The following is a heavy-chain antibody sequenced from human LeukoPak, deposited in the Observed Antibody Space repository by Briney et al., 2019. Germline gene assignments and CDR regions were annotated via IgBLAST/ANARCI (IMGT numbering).Heavy chain of an antibody. J-gene: IGHJ4*02. Sequence: GGSLRLSCAASGCTFSSYAMSWVRQAPGKGLEWVSAISGSGGSAYYADSVKGRFTISRDNSKNTLYLLMNSLRAEDTAVYYCANHYYDSSGYLGFIYYFDYWGQGTLVTVSS. CDR1: GCTFSSYA. D-gene: IGHD3-22*01. CDR2: ISGSGGSA. CDR3: ANHYYDSSGYLGFIYYFDY. V-gene: IGHV3-23*01.